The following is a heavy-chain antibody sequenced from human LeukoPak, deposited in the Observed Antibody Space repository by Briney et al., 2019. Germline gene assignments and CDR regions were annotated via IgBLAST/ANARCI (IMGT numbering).Heavy chain of an antibody. CDR2: IRHDGGHK. Sequence: PGGSLRLSCAASGFSFSSFGMHWVRQAPGKGLEWVAYIRHDGGHKDYADSVKGRFTISRENSRNTLFLQMNGLRAEDTAVYYCAKKKEGRIAPPDYWGQGTLVTVSS. J-gene: IGHJ4*02. D-gene: IGHD6-6*01. V-gene: IGHV3-30*02. CDR3: AKKKEGRIAPPDY. CDR1: GFSFSSFG.